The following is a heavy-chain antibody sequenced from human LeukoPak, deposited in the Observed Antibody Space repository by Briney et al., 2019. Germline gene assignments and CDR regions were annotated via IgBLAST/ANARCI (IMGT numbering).Heavy chain of an antibody. CDR3: ARDYYDSSGYYAQRIDYFDY. CDR2: INHSGST. J-gene: IGHJ4*02. V-gene: IGHV4-34*01. D-gene: IGHD3-22*01. Sequence: SETLSLTCAVYGGSFSGYYWSWIRQPPGKGLEWIGEINHSGSTNYNPSLKSRVTISVDTSKNQFSLKLSSVTAADTAVYYCARDYYDSSGYYAQRIDYFDYWAREPWSPSPQ. CDR1: GGSFSGYY.